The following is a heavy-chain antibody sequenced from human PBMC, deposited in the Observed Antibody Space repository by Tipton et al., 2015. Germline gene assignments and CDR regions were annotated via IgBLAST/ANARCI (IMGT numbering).Heavy chain of an antibody. CDR3: ASPGDYYDFWSAYFDY. CDR1: GGTFRKFA. CDR2: IIPMFGAP. V-gene: IGHV1-69*18. Sequence: QVQLVQSGPEVKKPGSSVKVSCKASGGTFRKFAISWVRQAPGQGLEWMGRIIPMFGAPTYAQKFQGRVTITADESTTTAYMELSSLRSEDTAVYYCASPGDYYDFWSAYFDYWGQGTLVTVSS. D-gene: IGHD3-3*01. J-gene: IGHJ4*02.